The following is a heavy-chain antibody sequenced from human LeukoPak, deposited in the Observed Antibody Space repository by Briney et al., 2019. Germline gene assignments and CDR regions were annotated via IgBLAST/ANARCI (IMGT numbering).Heavy chain of an antibody. CDR3: ARVTAASYYGSGSYPYYYYYYMDV. V-gene: IGHV4-34*01. CDR1: GGSFSGYY. Sequence: KPSETLSLTCAVYGGSFSGYYWSWIRQPPGKGLEWIGEINHSGSTNYNPSLKSRVTISVDTSKNQFSLKLSSVTAADTAVYYCARVTAASYYGSGSYPYYYYYYMDVWGKGTTVTVSS. D-gene: IGHD3-10*01. CDR2: INHSGST. J-gene: IGHJ6*03.